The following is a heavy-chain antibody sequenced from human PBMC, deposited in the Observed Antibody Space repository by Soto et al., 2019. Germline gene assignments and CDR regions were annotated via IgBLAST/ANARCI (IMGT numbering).Heavy chain of an antibody. V-gene: IGHV1-58*01. Sequence: GAPVKVSCKASGFGFTSTAVQWVQQARGQRLEWIGWIVVGSSNTNYAQKFQERVTITRDMSTSTAYMELSSLRSEDTAVYYCAAEASNYYYYGMDVWGQGTTVTVSS. D-gene: IGHD6-6*01. CDR3: AAEASNYYYYGMDV. J-gene: IGHJ6*02. CDR1: GFGFTSTA. CDR2: IVVGSSNT.